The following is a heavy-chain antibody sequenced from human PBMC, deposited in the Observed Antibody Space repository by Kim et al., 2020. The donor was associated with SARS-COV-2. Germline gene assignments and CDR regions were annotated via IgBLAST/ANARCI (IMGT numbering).Heavy chain of an antibody. CDR3: ARASSMKGDFWSGLIDY. J-gene: IGHJ4*02. V-gene: IGHV3-66*01. D-gene: IGHD3-3*01. Sequence: VKGRFTIPRDNAKNQLYLQMNSLRAEDTALYYCARASSMKGDFWSGLIDYWGQGTLVTVSS.